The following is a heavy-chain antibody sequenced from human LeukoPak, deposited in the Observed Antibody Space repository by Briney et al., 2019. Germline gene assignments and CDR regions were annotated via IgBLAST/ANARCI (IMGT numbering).Heavy chain of an antibody. J-gene: IGHJ3*02. CDR3: ARDRLNRGEYDILTGPDRLDAFDI. CDR2: IYYSGST. V-gene: IGHV4-59*01. CDR1: GGSISSYY. D-gene: IGHD3-9*01. Sequence: SETLSLTCTVSGGSISSYYWSWIRQPPGKGLEWIGYIYYSGSTNYNPSLKSRVTISVDTSKNQFSLKLSSVTAADTAVYYCARDRLNRGEYDILTGPDRLDAFDIWGQGTMVTVSS.